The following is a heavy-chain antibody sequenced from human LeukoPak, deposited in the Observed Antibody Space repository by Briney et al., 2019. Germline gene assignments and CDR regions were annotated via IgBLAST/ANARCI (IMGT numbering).Heavy chain of an antibody. Sequence: QPGGSLRLSCAASGFTVSSNYMSWVRQAPGKGLEWVSVIYSCGSTYYADSVKGRFTISRDNSKNTLYLQMNSLRAEDTAVYYCARVWKTGAVGYYYGMDVWGQGTTVTVSS. V-gene: IGHV3-66*03. J-gene: IGHJ6*02. CDR3: ARVWKTGAVGYYYGMDV. D-gene: IGHD7-27*01. CDR2: IYSCGST. CDR1: GFTVSSNY.